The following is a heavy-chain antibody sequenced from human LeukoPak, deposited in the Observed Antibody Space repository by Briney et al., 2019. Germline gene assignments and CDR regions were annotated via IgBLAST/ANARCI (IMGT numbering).Heavy chain of an antibody. J-gene: IGHJ4*02. CDR3: ARDKEAGTTLHFDY. CDR2: INPNSGGT. D-gene: IGHD1-7*01. CDR1: GYTFTVYY. V-gene: IGHV1-2*02. Sequence: GASVKVSCKASGYTFTVYYMHWVRQAPGQGLEWMGWINPNSGGTNYAQKFQGRVTMTRDTSISTAYMELSRLRSDDTAVYYCARDKEAGTTLHFDYWGQGTLVTVSS.